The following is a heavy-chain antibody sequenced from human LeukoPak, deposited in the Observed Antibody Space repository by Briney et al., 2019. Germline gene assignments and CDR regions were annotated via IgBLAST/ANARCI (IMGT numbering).Heavy chain of an antibody. CDR1: GYTFNTYW. V-gene: IGHV5-51*01. D-gene: IGHD6-6*01. Sequence: GESLKISCQASGYTFNTYWVGWVRQMPGKGLEWMGIINPGDSDPRYSPSFQGRATISADRSISTAYLQWSSLKASDTAMYYCARHGVGSSWFGFDYWGQGTLVTVSS. J-gene: IGHJ4*02. CDR3: ARHGVGSSWFGFDY. CDR2: INPGDSDP.